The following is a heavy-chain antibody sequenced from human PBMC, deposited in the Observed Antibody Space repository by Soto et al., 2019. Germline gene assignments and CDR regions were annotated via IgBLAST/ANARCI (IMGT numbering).Heavy chain of an antibody. Sequence: PGGSLRLSCAASGFTFSSYGMHWVRQAPGKGLEWVAVIWYDGSNKYYADSVKGRFTISRDNSKNTLYLQMNSLRAEDTAVYYCARYRSIQLWFGCLFDPWGQGTLVTGSS. D-gene: IGHD5-18*01. J-gene: IGHJ5*02. CDR1: GFTFSSYG. CDR2: IWYDGSNK. V-gene: IGHV3-33*01. CDR3: ARYRSIQLWFGCLFDP.